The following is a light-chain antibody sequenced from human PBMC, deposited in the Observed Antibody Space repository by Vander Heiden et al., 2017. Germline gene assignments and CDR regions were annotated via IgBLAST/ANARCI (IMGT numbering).Light chain of an antibody. CDR2: DAS. Sequence: EIVLTPSPAPLSLSRGDRATLSCRASQRIHNYVAWFQQKPGQAPRLLIYDASNRDTGIPARFSGSGSGTDFTLTISSLEADDIAVYYCQQRSNWPVTFGQGTKVEIK. CDR1: QRIHNY. CDR3: QQRSNWPVT. J-gene: IGKJ1*01. V-gene: IGKV3-11*01.